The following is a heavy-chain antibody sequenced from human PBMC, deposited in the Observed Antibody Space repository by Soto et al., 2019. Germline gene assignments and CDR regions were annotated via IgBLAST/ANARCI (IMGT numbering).Heavy chain of an antibody. V-gene: IGHV1-8*02. CDR3: ARGTGTYYYYYYMDV. Sequence: ASVKVSCTASGCTLSIYAISWVRQAPGQGLEWMGGINPICGTASYAQKFQGRVTMTRNTSISTAYMELSSLRSEDTAVYYCARGTGTYYYYYYMDVWGKGTTVTVSS. CDR2: INPICGTA. D-gene: IGHD1-1*01. J-gene: IGHJ6*03. CDR1: GCTLSIYA.